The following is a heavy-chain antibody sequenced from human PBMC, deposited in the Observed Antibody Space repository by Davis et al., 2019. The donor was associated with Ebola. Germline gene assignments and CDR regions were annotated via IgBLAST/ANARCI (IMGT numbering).Heavy chain of an antibody. CDR3: ARGSFFWSGSFLGYFDY. CDR1: GGTFSKNA. J-gene: IGHJ4*03. CDR2: INPNSGDT. V-gene: IGHV1-2*02. D-gene: IGHD3-3*01. Sequence: ASVTVSCKASGGTFSKNAMNWVRQAPGQGLEWVGWINPNSGDTNLAQNFQGTVTLTRDTSTNTAYLELTRPTSDDTAIYFCARGSFFWSGSFLGYFDYWGQGILITVSS.